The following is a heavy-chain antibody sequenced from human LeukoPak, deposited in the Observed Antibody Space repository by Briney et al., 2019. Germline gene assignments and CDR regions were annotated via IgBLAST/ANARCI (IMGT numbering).Heavy chain of an antibody. J-gene: IGHJ5*02. CDR3: AKENLLPAGGTLGS. CDR1: GFTFSSYA. Sequence: GGSLRLSCAASGFTFSSYAMHWVRQAPGKGLEWVAVIPYDGSNKYYADPVKGRFTISRDNSKNTLDLQMDSLRAEDTAIYYCAKENLLPAGGTLGSWGQGTLVTVSS. V-gene: IGHV3-30*04. CDR2: IPYDGSNK. D-gene: IGHD6-13*01.